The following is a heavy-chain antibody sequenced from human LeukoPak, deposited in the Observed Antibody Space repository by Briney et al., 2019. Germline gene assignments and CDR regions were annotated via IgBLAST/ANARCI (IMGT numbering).Heavy chain of an antibody. CDR3: ARRSSGVDY. V-gene: IGHV4-39*01. Sequence: SETLSLTCTVSGGSISSSSYYWGWIRQPPGKGLEWIGSIYYSGSTYYNPSLKSRVTISVDTSKNQFSLKLSSVTAADTAVYYCARRSSGVDYWGQGTLATVSS. J-gene: IGHJ4*02. D-gene: IGHD6-19*01. CDR2: IYYSGST. CDR1: GGSISSSSYY.